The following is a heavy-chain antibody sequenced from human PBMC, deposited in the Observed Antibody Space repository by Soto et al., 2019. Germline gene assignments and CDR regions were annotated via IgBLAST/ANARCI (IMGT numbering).Heavy chain of an antibody. J-gene: IGHJ4*02. V-gene: IGHV1-3*01. CDR2: INAGNGNT. D-gene: IGHD6-19*01. CDR3: ARRSSGWYFDY. Sequence: ASVKVSCKASGYTFTSYAIHWVRQAPGQRLEWMGWINAGNGNTKYSQKFQGRVTITRDTSASTAYMELSSLRSEDTAVYYCARRSSGWYFDYWGQGTLVTVSS. CDR1: GYTFTSYA.